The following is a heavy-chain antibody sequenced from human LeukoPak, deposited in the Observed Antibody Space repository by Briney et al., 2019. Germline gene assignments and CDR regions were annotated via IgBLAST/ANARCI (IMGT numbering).Heavy chain of an antibody. CDR2: IYYSGST. J-gene: IGHJ3*02. CDR3: ARGRFLDAFDI. D-gene: IGHD3-3*01. Sequence: PSETLSLTCTVSGESISSYYWSWIRQPPGKGLEWIGYIYYSGSTKYKPSLKSRVTISVDTSKNQFSLKLSSVTAADTAVYYCARGRFLDAFDIWGQGTMVTVSS. V-gene: IGHV4-59*01. CDR1: GESISSYY.